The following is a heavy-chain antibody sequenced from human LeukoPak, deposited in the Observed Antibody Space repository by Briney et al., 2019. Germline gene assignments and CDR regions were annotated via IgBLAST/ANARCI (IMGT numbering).Heavy chain of an antibody. Sequence: GRSLRLSCAASGFTFSNTGMHWVRQAPGKGLEWVAVISYDGSEKKYADSVKGRFTISRDNSKDTLSLEMNSLRAEDTAVYFCAKDRQFSSSWSGLFDYWGQGTLVTVSS. CDR2: ISYDGSEK. V-gene: IGHV3-30*18. CDR3: AKDRQFSSSWSGLFDY. CDR1: GFTFSNTG. D-gene: IGHD6-13*01. J-gene: IGHJ4*02.